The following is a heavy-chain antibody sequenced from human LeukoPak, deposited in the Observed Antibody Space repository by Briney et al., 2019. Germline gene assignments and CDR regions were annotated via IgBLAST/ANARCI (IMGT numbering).Heavy chain of an antibody. D-gene: IGHD3-10*01. CDR3: ARYGSGTSYITNYFDY. Sequence: TGGSLRLSCAASGFTFSSYSMNWVRQAPGKGLEWVSYISSDSRTIYYADSVKGRFTISRDNAKNSLYLQMKSLRDEDTAVYYCARYGSGTSYITNYFDYWGQGTLVTVSP. CDR1: GFTFSSYS. V-gene: IGHV3-48*02. J-gene: IGHJ4*02. CDR2: ISSDSRTI.